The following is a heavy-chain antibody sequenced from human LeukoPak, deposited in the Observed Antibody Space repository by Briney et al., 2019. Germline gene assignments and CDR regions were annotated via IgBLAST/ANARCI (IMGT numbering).Heavy chain of an antibody. D-gene: IGHD3-10*01. CDR3: ARVGAPGN. J-gene: IGHJ4*02. Sequence: GGSLRLSCAASGFTFSDAWMTWVRQAPGKGLEWVGHVKSKTDGGSADYSAPVKGRFTISRDNAKKTLYLQMNSLRAEDTAVYYCARVGAPGNWGQGTLVTVSS. CDR2: VKSKTDGGSA. V-gene: IGHV3-15*05. CDR1: GFTFSDAW.